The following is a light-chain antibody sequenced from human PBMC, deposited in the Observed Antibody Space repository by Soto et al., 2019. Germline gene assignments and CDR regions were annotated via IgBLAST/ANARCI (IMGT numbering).Light chain of an antibody. J-gene: IGKJ2*01. CDR3: QQYNDWPPYT. CDR2: GAS. Sequence: EVVMTQSPATLSVSPGERATLSCRASQTVSNNLAWYQQKPGQAPRLLIYGASTRATGIPARFSGSGSGTEFTLTISSLQSEDFAIYYCQQYNDWPPYTFGQGTKLEIK. V-gene: IGKV3-15*01. CDR1: QTVSNN.